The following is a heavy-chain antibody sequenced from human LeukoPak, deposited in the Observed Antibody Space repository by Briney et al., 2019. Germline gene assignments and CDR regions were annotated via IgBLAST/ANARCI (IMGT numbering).Heavy chain of an antibody. CDR3: ARSPTTGYYYYGMDV. J-gene: IGHJ6*02. Sequence: GGSLRLSCAASGFTLSSNYMSWVRQAPGKGLEWVSVIYSGGSTYYADSVKGRFTISRDNSKNTLYLQMNSLRAEDTAVYYCARSPTTGYYYYGMDVWGQGTTVTVS. CDR2: IYSGGST. D-gene: IGHD1-26*01. V-gene: IGHV3-53*01. CDR1: GFTLSSNY.